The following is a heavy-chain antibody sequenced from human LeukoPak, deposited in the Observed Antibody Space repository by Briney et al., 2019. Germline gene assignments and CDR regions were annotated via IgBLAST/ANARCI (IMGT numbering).Heavy chain of an antibody. V-gene: IGHV3-23*01. CDR1: GFTFSSYA. Sequence: GGSLRLSCAASGFTFSSYAMSWVRQAPGKGLEWVSAISGSGGSTYYADSVKGRFTISRDNSKNTLYLQMNSLRAEDTAVYYCARVGYSGYDGASFDYWGQGTLVTVSS. D-gene: IGHD5-12*01. CDR3: ARVGYSGYDGASFDY. J-gene: IGHJ4*02. CDR2: ISGSGGST.